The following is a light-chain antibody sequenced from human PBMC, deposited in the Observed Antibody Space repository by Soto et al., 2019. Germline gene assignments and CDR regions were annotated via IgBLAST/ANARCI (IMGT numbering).Light chain of an antibody. CDR1: SGNIVSNY. J-gene: IGLJ2*01. CDR3: QSYDADILI. V-gene: IGLV6-57*01. CDR2: EDD. Sequence: NLMLTQPHSVSGSPGKTVTISCTRSSGNIVSNYVQWYQQRPGSSPTTVIFEDDDRPSGVPDRFSASLDTSTNSASLTISGLKPEDEADYYCQSYDADILIFGGGTKLTV.